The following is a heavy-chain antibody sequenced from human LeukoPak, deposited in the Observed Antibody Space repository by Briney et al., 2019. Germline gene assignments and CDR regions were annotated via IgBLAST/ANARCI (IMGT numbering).Heavy chain of an antibody. D-gene: IGHD5-18*01. CDR1: RFTFSSYW. CDR2: IKQDGSEK. V-gene: IGHV3-7*01. Sequence: GGSLRLSCAASRFTFSSYWMSWVRQAPGKGLEWVANIKQDGSEKYYVDSVEGRFTISRDNAKNSLYLQMNSLRAEDTAVYYCASAWGDTAMVGEEDAFDIWGRGTMVTVSS. J-gene: IGHJ3*02. CDR3: ASAWGDTAMVGEEDAFDI.